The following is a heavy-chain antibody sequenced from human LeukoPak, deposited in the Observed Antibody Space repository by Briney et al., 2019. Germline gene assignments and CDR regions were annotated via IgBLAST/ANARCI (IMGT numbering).Heavy chain of an antibody. CDR1: GFTFTSYG. J-gene: IGHJ2*01. CDR3: AKGGGSYWYFDL. CDR2: ITGSGGTT. V-gene: IGHV3-23*01. Sequence: GGSLRLSCAASGFTFTSYGMSWIRQAPGKGLERVSAITGSGGTTHYADSVKGRFTISRDNSKNTLSLQMNSLRAGDAAVYYCAKGGGSYWYFDLWGRGTVVTVSS.